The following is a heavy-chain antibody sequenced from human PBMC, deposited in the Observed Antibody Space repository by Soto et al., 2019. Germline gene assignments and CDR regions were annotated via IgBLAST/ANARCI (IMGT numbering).Heavy chain of an antibody. CDR2: IYCDDDK. V-gene: IGHV2-5*02. CDR3: TQSIAARPVLGAYDV. CDR1: GLSLSTPGVG. J-gene: IGHJ3*01. Sequence: QITLKESGPTLVKPTQTLTLTCTFSGLSLSTPGVGVGWIRQPPGKALEWLAVIYCDDDKRYSPSLKSRLTITNDTSKNQVVLTMTNIDPVDTATYYCTQSIAARPVLGAYDVWGQGTMVTVSS. D-gene: IGHD6-6*01.